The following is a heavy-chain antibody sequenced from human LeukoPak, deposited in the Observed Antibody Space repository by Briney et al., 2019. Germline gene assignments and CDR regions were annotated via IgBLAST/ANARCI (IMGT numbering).Heavy chain of an antibody. CDR3: AKGKYYYDSSGYYADY. CDR2: ISWNSGSI. V-gene: IGHV3-9*01. J-gene: IGHJ4*02. Sequence: GGSLRLSCAASGFTVSSNYMSWVRQAPGKGLEWVSGISWNSGSIGYADSVKGRFTISRDNAKNSLYLQMNSLRAEDTALYYCAKGKYYYDSSGYYADYWGQGTLVTVSS. CDR1: GFTVSSNY. D-gene: IGHD3-22*01.